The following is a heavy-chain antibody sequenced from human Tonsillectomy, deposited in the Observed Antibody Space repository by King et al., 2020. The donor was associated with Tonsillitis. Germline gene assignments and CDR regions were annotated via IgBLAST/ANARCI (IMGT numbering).Heavy chain of an antibody. CDR3: ASELTYYYDSSGPFDY. J-gene: IGHJ4*02. CDR1: GFTFSTYS. D-gene: IGHD3-22*01. Sequence: VQLVESGGGLVKPGGSLRLSCAASGFTFSTYSMNWVRQAPGKGLEWVSSISTSSSYIYYAHSVKGRFTISRDNAKNSLYLQMNSLRAEDTAVYYCASELTYYYDSSGPFDYWGQGPLVTVSS. V-gene: IGHV3-21*01. CDR2: ISTSSSYI.